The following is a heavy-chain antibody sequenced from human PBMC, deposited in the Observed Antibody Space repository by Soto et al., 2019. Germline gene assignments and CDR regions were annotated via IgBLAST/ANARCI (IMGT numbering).Heavy chain of an antibody. J-gene: IGHJ6*02. CDR2: IYHSGST. Sequence: QVQLQESGPGLVKPSGTLSLTCAVSGGSISSSNWWSWVRQPPGKGLEWIGEIYHSGSTNYNPSLKSRVTMSVDKSKNQFSLKLSSVPAADTAVYYCARDRSVAGYYYYGMDVWGQGTTVTVSS. D-gene: IGHD6-19*01. CDR3: ARDRSVAGYYYYGMDV. V-gene: IGHV4-4*02. CDR1: GGSISSSNW.